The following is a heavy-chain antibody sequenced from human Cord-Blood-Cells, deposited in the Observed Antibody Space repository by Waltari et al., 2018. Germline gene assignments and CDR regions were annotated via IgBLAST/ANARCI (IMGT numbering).Heavy chain of an antibody. CDR1: GFTFTSSA. J-gene: IGHJ6*02. V-gene: IGHV1-58*01. D-gene: IGHD2-2*01. CDR2: IVVGSGNT. Sequence: QMQLVQSGPEVKKPGTSVKVSCKASGFTFTSSAVQWVRQARGQRLEWIGWIVVGSGNTNYAQKFQERVTITRDMSTSTAYMELSSLRSEDTAVYYCAADHPDIVVVPAATAYGMDVWGQGTTVTVSS. CDR3: AADHPDIVVVPAATAYGMDV.